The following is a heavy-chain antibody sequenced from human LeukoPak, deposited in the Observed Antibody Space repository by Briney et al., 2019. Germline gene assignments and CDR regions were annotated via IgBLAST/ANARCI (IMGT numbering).Heavy chain of an antibody. Sequence: TSETLSLTCTVSGGSISSYYWSWIRQPPGKGLEWIGYIYYSGSTNYNPSLKSRVTISVDTSKNQFSLKLSSVTAADTAVYYCARSGYYDSSGYYWFDPWGQGTLVTASS. V-gene: IGHV4-59*01. CDR2: IYYSGST. CDR3: ARSGYYDSSGYYWFDP. CDR1: GGSISSYY. J-gene: IGHJ5*02. D-gene: IGHD3-22*01.